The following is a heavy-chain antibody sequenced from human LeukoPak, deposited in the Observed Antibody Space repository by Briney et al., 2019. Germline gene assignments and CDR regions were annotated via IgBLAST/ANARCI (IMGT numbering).Heavy chain of an antibody. CDR2: IYPGDSDT. CDR1: GDSFTSYW. CDR3: ARPRNHFDWLPLDY. V-gene: IGHV5-51*01. Sequence: GESLKISCKGSGDSFTSYWIGWVRQMPGKGLEWKGIIYPGDSDTRYSPSFQGQVTISADKSISTAYLQWSSLKASDTAMYYCARPRNHFDWLPLDYWGQGTLVTVSS. J-gene: IGHJ4*02. D-gene: IGHD3-9*01.